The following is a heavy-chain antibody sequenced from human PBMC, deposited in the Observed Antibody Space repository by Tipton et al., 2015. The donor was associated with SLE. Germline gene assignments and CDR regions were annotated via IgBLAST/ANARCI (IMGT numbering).Heavy chain of an antibody. Sequence: SLRLSCDAFGSSFATYAMSWVRQAPGKGLEWVSVVYSGGSTSYADSVKGRFTISRDNSKNTLYLQMNSLRAEDTAVYYCARQAAGGDGGYFDYWGQGTLVTVSS. V-gene: IGHV3-66*04. J-gene: IGHJ4*02. CDR2: VYSGGST. CDR3: ARQAAGGDGGYFDY. CDR1: GSSFATYA. D-gene: IGHD3-22*01.